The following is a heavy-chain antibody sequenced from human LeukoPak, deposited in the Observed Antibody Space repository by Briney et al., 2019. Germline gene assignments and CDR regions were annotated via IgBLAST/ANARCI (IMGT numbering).Heavy chain of an antibody. CDR3: ARGTRQQLDY. J-gene: IGHJ4*02. D-gene: IGHD6-13*01. Sequence: ASVKVSCKTSGYTFTTYTIAWVRQAPGQGLEWIGWISPYNSNTDYTHKLQGRITVTTDTSTGTAYMELRSLRSDDTALYYCARGTRQQLDYWGQGTLVSVSS. V-gene: IGHV1-18*04. CDR1: GYTFTTYT. CDR2: ISPYNSNT.